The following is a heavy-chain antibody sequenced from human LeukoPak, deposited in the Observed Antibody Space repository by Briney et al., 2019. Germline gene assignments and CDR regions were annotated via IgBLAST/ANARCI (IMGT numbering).Heavy chain of an antibody. J-gene: IGHJ3*02. CDR3: ARDNIWAFNI. Sequence: EGSLRLSCAASGFTVSSNYMSWVRQAPGKGLEWVSVIYSGGSTYYADSVKGRFTISRDDAKTSVYLQMNSLRDEDTAIYYCARDNIWAFNIWGQGTMVTVAS. CDR1: GFTVSSNY. D-gene: IGHD2/OR15-2a*01. V-gene: IGHV3-53*01. CDR2: IYSGGST.